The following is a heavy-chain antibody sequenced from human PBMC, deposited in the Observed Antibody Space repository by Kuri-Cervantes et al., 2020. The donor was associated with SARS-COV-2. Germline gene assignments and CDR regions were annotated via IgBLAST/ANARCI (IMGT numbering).Heavy chain of an antibody. J-gene: IGHJ4*02. CDR2: ISAYNGNT. CDR1: GYTFTSYG. V-gene: IGHV1-18*01. D-gene: IGHD3-22*01. Sequence: ASVKVSCKASGYTFTSYGISWVRQAPGQGLEWMGWISAYNGNTNYARKLQGRVTMTTDTSTSTAYMELRSLRSDDTAVYYCATVGPSLYDSSGYSSYYFDYWGQGTLVTGSS. CDR3: ATVGPSLYDSSGYSSYYFDY.